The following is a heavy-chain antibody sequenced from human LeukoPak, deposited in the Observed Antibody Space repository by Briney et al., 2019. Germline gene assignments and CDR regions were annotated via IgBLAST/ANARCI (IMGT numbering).Heavy chain of an antibody. V-gene: IGHV3-30-3*01. CDR3: ARVMDAGGYFDY. CDR1: GFTSSSYA. CDR2: ISYDGSNK. J-gene: IGHJ4*02. D-gene: IGHD3-16*01. Sequence: GGSLRLSCAASGFTSSSYAMHWVRQAPGKGLEWVAVISYDGSNKYYADSVKGRFTISRDNSKNTLYLRMNSLRAEDTAVYYCARVMDAGGYFDYWGQGTLVTVSS.